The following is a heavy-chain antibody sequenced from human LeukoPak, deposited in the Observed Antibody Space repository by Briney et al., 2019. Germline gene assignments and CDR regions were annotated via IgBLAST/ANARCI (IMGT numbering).Heavy chain of an antibody. CDR1: GFTFGSYA. Sequence: GGSLRLSCAASGFTFGSYAMSWVRQAPGKGLEWVSAISGSGGSTYYADSVKGRFTISRDNSKNTLYLQMNSLRAEDTAVYYCAKHYYGSSGYTYNWFDPWGQGTLVTVSS. CDR3: AKHYYGSSGYTYNWFDP. V-gene: IGHV3-23*01. D-gene: IGHD3-22*01. J-gene: IGHJ5*02. CDR2: ISGSGGST.